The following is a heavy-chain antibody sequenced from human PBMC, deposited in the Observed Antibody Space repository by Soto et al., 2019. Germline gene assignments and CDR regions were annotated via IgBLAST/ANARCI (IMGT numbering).Heavy chain of an antibody. J-gene: IGHJ4*02. Sequence: QVQLVESGGGVVQPGRSLRLSCAASGFTFSSYGMHWVRQAPGKGLEWVAVIWYDGSNKYYADSVKGRFTISRDNFKNTLYLHMNSLRAEDTAVYYCARDSSVGHLTAVAGPDYLGKGTLVTVSS. CDR3: ARDSSVGHLTAVAGPDY. CDR2: IWYDGSNK. V-gene: IGHV3-33*01. D-gene: IGHD6-19*01. CDR1: GFTFSSYG.